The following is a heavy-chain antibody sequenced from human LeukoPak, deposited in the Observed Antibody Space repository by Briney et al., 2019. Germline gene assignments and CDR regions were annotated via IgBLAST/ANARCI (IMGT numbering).Heavy chain of an antibody. CDR2: IYPGDSDT. J-gene: IGHJ5*02. CDR3: ARHHLPAAIQVGFDP. Sequence: GESLKISCKGSGYSFTSYWIAWGRQLPGKGLEGMGIIYPGDSDTRYSPSFQGQVTISADKSINTAYLQLSSLKASDTAMYYCARHHLPAAIQVGFDPWGQGTLVTVSS. D-gene: IGHD2-2*01. CDR1: GYSFTSYW. V-gene: IGHV5-51*01.